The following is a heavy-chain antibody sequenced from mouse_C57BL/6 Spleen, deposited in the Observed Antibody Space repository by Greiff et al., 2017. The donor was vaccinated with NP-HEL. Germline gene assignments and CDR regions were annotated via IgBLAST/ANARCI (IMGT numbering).Heavy chain of an antibody. Sequence: EVQLQQSGTVLARPGASVKMSCKTSGYTFTSYWLHWVKQRPGQGLVWIGAFYPGNSDTSYNQKFKGKAKLTAVTSSSTAYMELSSLTNEDSAVYYCTRSPGSTFAYWGQGTLVTVSA. J-gene: IGHJ3*01. CDR3: TRSPGSTFAY. CDR1: GYTFTSYW. CDR2: FYPGNSDT. V-gene: IGHV1-5*01. D-gene: IGHD2-2*01.